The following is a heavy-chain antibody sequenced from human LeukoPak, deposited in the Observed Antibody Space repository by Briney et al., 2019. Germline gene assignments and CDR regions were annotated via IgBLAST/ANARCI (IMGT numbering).Heavy chain of an antibody. J-gene: IGHJ4*02. D-gene: IGHD3-22*01. CDR1: GGSISSGDYY. V-gene: IGHV4-30-4*01. CDR2: MYYSGST. Sequence: PSETLSLTCTVSGGSISSGDYYWSWIRQPPGKGLEWIAYMYYSGSTYYNPSLKSRVTISVDTSKNQFSLKLSSVTAADTAVYYCATRVDSSGFFDYWGQGTLVTVSS. CDR3: ATRVDSSGFFDY.